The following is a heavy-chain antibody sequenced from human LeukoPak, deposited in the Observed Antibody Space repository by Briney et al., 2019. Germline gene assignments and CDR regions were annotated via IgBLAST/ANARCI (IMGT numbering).Heavy chain of an antibody. CDR1: GYTFSDYD. Sequence: ASVKVSCKASGYTFSDYDITWVRQAPGQGLEWMGWISVYNGNTNYAQELQGRVTMTTDTSASTAYMELRSLRSDDTAVYYCARDGGPYDSSGYYFDYWGQGTLVTVSS. J-gene: IGHJ4*02. CDR3: ARDGGPYDSSGYYFDY. D-gene: IGHD3-22*01. V-gene: IGHV1-18*01. CDR2: ISVYNGNT.